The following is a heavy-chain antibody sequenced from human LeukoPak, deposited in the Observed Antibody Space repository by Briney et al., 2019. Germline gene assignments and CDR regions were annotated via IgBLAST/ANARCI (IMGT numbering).Heavy chain of an antibody. CDR3: ARDADCSSTSCSRSIGWGYYYYYMDV. J-gene: IGHJ6*03. CDR2: IIPIFGTA. V-gene: IGHV1-69*13. D-gene: IGHD2-2*01. CDR1: GGTFSSYA. Sequence: SVKVSCKASGGTFSSYAISWVRQAPGQGLEWMGGIIPIFGTANYAQKFQGRVTITADESTSTAYMELSSLRSEDTAVYYCARDADCSSTSCSRSIGWGYYYYYMDVWGKGTTVTVSS.